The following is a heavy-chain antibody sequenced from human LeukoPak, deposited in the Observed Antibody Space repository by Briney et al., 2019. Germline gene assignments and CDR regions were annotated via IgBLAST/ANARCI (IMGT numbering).Heavy chain of an antibody. CDR3: AREMAGYEFDY. CDR1: GFTFSSYA. CDR2: ISYDGSNK. J-gene: IGHJ4*02. D-gene: IGHD5-12*01. V-gene: IGHV3-30-3*01. Sequence: GRSLRLSCAASGFTFSSYAMHWVRQAPGKGLEWVAVISYDGSNKYYADSVKGRFTISRDNSKNTLYLQMNSLRAEDTAVYYCAREMAGYEFDYWGQGTPVTVSS.